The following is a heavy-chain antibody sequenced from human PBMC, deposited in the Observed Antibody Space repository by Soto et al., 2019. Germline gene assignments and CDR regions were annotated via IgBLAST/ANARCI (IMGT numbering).Heavy chain of an antibody. CDR1: GGTFTDLG. CDR2: IIPIFGTP. CDR3: ARGWDHYDSSGLLTWFDP. Sequence: SVKVSCKASGGTFTDLGLHWVRQAPGQGLEWMGGIIPIFGTPNYAQKFQGRVIITADEFTSTAHMELSSLRSEDTAVYYCARGWDHYDSSGLLTWFDPWGQGTLVTVS. V-gene: IGHV1-69*13. D-gene: IGHD3-22*01. J-gene: IGHJ5*02.